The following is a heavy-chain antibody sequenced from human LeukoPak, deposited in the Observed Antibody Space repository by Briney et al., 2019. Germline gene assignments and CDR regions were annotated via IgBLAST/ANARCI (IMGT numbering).Heavy chain of an antibody. Sequence: GGSLRLSCAASGFTFYRYAMSWVRHAAGKGLEWDSSISGNGGSIYYADSVKGRFTISRDNSKNTVYLQMNSLRAEDTALYFCAKAPYYYDTSGYFFRNFDYWGQGTLVTVSS. CDR1: GFTFYRYA. CDR3: AKAPYYYDTSGYFFRNFDY. J-gene: IGHJ4*02. V-gene: IGHV3-23*01. D-gene: IGHD3-22*01. CDR2: ISGNGGSI.